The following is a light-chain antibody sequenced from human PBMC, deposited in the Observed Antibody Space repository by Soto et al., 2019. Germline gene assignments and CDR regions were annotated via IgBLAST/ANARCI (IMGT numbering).Light chain of an antibody. CDR3: QQRSNWPPSLT. V-gene: IGKV3-11*01. CDR1: ESVSSN. Sequence: VMTQSPATLSVSPGERVTLSCRASESVSSNLAWYQQRPGQAPRLLIYGASNRATGIPARFSGSGSGTDFTLTISSLEPEDFAVYYCQQRSNWPPSLTFGGGTKVEIK. J-gene: IGKJ4*01. CDR2: GAS.